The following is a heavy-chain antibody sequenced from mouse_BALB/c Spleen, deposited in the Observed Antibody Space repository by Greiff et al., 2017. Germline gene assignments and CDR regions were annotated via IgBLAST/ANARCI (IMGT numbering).Heavy chain of an antibody. CDR3: AREVYYGYGGYYAMDY. CDR1: GFNIKDTY. D-gene: IGHD1-1*01. CDR2: IDPANGNT. V-gene: IGHV14-3*02. J-gene: IGHJ4*01. Sequence: VQLQQSGAELVKPGASVKLSCTASGFNIKDTYMHWVKQRPEQGLEWIGRIDPANGNTKYDPKFQGKATITADTSSNTAYLQLSSLTSEDTAVYYCAREVYYGYGGYYAMDYWGQGTSVTVSS.